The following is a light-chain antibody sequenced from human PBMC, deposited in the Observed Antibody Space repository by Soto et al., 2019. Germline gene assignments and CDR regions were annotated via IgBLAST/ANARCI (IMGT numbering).Light chain of an antibody. CDR2: DAS. Sequence: AIQLTQSPSSLSASVGDRVTITCRASQGIGSGLGWYQQKPGKAPKLLIYDASTLESGVPSRFSGSGSWTDFTLTISSLQPEDFATYYCQQFNTSPLTFGGGTKVEIE. CDR3: QQFNTSPLT. J-gene: IGKJ4*01. V-gene: IGKV1-13*02. CDR1: QGIGSG.